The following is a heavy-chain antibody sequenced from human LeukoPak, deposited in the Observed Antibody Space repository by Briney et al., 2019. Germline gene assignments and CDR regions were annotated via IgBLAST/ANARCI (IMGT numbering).Heavy chain of an antibody. CDR3: AREGGSYSNYFDY. J-gene: IGHJ4*02. V-gene: IGHV3-23*01. D-gene: IGHD1-26*01. CDR1: GFTFSSYA. Sequence: GGSLRLSCAASGFTFSSYAMSWVRQAPGKGLEWVSAISGSGGSTYYADSVKGRFTISRDNSKNTLYLQMNSLKAEDTAIYYCAREGGSYSNYFDYWGQGTLVTVSS. CDR2: ISGSGGST.